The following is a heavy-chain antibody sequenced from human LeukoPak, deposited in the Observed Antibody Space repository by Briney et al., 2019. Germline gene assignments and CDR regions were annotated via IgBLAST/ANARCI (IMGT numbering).Heavy chain of an antibody. CDR1: GFTFSDYY. V-gene: IGHV3-53*01. CDR2: IYPAGTT. J-gene: IGHJ5*02. Sequence: TGGSLRLSCAASGFTFSDYYMNWVRQAPGKGLEWVSFIYPAGTTSYADSVKGRFTISRDSSKNTLHLQMNSLRADDTAVYYCAREQAYWFGPWGQGSLVTVSS. CDR3: AREQAYWFGP.